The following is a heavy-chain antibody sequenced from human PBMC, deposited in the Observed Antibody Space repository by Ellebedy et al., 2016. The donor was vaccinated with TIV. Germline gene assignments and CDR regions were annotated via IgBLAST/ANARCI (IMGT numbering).Heavy chain of an antibody. CDR1: GFTVSSNY. CDR3: AKDLSWQQLVPVH. D-gene: IGHD6-13*01. V-gene: IGHV3-53*01. Sequence: GESLKISCAASGFTVSSNYMSWVRQAPGKGLEWVSVIYSGGSTYYADSVKGRFTISRDNSKNTLYLQMNSLRAEDTAVYYCAKDLSWQQLVPVHWGQGTLVTVSS. CDR2: IYSGGST. J-gene: IGHJ1*01.